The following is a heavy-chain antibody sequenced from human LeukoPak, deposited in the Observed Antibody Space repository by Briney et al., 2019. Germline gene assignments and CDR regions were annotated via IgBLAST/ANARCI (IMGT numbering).Heavy chain of an antibody. CDR3: ARWYCTSSSCYYDH. D-gene: IGHD2-2*01. Sequence: PGGSLRLSCAASGFTVSNNYMGWVRQAPGKGLECVSFIYNTGDTYYADSVKGRFTISRDSFKNTLYLQMNSLRAEDTAVYYCARWYCTSSSCYYDHWGQGTLVTVSS. J-gene: IGHJ5*02. CDR2: IYNTGDT. V-gene: IGHV3-53*01. CDR1: GFTVSNNY.